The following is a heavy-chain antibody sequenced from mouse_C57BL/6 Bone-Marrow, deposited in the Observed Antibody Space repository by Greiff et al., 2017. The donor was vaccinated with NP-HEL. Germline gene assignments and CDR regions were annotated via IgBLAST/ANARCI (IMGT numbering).Heavy chain of an antibody. J-gene: IGHJ3*01. CDR2: IYPGSGST. D-gene: IGHD2-4*01. CDR1: GYTFTSYW. CDR3: ARSGLGLRQGAWFSY. Sequence: QVQLQQPGAELVKPGASVKMSCKASGYTFTSYWITWVKQRPGQGLEWIGDIYPGSGSTNYNEKFKSKATLTVDTSSSTAYMQLSSLTSEDSAVYYCARSGLGLRQGAWFSYWGQGALVTVSA. V-gene: IGHV1-55*01.